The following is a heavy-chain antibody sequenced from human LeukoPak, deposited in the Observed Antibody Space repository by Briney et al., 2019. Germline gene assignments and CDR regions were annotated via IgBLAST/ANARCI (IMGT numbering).Heavy chain of an antibody. CDR2: FDPEHGKT. V-gene: IGHV1-24*01. Sequence: ASVKVSCKVSGYTLTELSMHWVRQAPGKGLEWMGGFDPEHGKTIYAQKFQGRVTMTEDTSTDTAYMELSSLRSEDTAVYYCATTHYYDSSGYYPWYFDLWGRGTLVTVSS. CDR3: ATTHYYDSSGYYPWYFDL. CDR1: GYTLTELS. D-gene: IGHD3-22*01. J-gene: IGHJ2*01.